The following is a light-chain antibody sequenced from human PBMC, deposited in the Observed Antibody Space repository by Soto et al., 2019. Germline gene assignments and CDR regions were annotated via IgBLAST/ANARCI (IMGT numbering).Light chain of an antibody. V-gene: IGKV1-39*01. CDR2: TAS. CDR3: QQSYSRPYT. Sequence: DIEMTQSPSSLSASVGDRVAITCRASQTISTYLNWYHQKPGTAPKLLIYTASSLQGGVPPRFSGNGSGTLFTLTLSSLQPEDSGIYYCQQSYSRPYTFGQGT. CDR1: QTISTY. J-gene: IGKJ2*01.